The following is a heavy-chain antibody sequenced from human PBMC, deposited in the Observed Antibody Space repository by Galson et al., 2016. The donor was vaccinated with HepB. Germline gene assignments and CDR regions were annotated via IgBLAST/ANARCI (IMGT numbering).Heavy chain of an antibody. V-gene: IGHV3-64D*09. J-gene: IGHJ4*02. CDR1: GFTFSNYS. Sequence: SLRLSCAASGFTFSNYSMHWVRQAPGKGLEYVSAISSNGGSTYYADSMKARFTISRDNSKSTLYLQLSGLRPEDTAVYYCVKDYGDYFVRFDFWGQGTLVTVSS. D-gene: IGHD4-17*01. CDR3: VKDYGDYFVRFDF. CDR2: ISSNGGST.